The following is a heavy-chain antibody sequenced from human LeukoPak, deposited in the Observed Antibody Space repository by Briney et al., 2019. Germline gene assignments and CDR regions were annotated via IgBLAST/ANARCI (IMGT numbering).Heavy chain of an antibody. CDR3: ARVFKEIVVVHTGTAYYYGMDV. CDR1: SXS. J-gene: IGHJ6*02. V-gene: IGHV3-48*01. Sequence: SXSXXXVRXAPGXXLXWVSYISSSSSTIYYADSVEGRFTISRDNAKNSLYLQMNSLRAEDTAVYYCARVFKEIVVVHTGTAYYYGMDVWGQGTTVTVSS. CDR2: ISSSSSTI. D-gene: IGHD2-15*01.